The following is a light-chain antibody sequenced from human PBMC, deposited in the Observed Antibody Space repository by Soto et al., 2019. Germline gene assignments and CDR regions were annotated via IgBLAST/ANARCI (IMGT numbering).Light chain of an antibody. Sequence: SYELTQPPSVSVSPGQTASITCSGDKLGDKYACWYQQKPGQSPVLVIYEDRQRPPGIPERFSGSNSGNTATLTISGTQAMDEADYYCQAWDSSTVVFGGGTQLTVL. CDR1: KLGDKY. CDR2: EDR. J-gene: IGLJ2*01. CDR3: QAWDSSTVV. V-gene: IGLV3-1*01.